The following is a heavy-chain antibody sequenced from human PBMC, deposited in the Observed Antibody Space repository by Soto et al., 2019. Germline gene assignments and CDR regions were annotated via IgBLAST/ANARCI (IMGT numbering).Heavy chain of an antibody. CDR3: ARPQIVVVTARYYFDY. V-gene: IGHV3-30-3*01. J-gene: IGHJ4*02. CDR2: ISYDGSNK. Sequence: QVQLVESGGGVVQPGRSLRLSCAASGFTFSSYAIHWVRQAPGKGLEWVALISYDGSNKYYADSVKGRFTISRDNSKNTLHLQMNRLRAEDTAVYYCARPQIVVVTARYYFDYWGQGNLVTVSS. CDR1: GFTFSSYA. D-gene: IGHD2-21*02.